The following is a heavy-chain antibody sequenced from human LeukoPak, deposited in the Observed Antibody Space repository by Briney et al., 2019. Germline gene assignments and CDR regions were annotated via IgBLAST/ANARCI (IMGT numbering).Heavy chain of an antibody. CDR2: IYYIGST. D-gene: IGHD6-13*01. Sequence: PSETLSLTCTVSGGSISSSSYYWGWIRQPPGKGLEWIGSIYYIGSTYYNPSLKSRVTISVDTSKNQFSLKLSSVTAADTAVYYCARGAAATYWGQGTLVTVSS. CDR1: GGSISSSSYY. CDR3: ARGAAATY. J-gene: IGHJ4*02. V-gene: IGHV4-39*07.